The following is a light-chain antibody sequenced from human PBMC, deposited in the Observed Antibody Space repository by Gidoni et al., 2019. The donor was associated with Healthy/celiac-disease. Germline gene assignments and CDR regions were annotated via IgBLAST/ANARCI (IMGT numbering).Light chain of an antibody. CDR1: QSVSSSY. CDR3: QQYGSSPPCS. CDR2: GAS. J-gene: IGKJ2*04. Sequence: IVLTQSPGTLSLSPVERATLSCRDSQSVSSSYLAWYQQKPGQAPRLLIYGASSRATGIPDRFSGSGSGTDFTLTISRLEPEDFAVYYCQQYGSSPPCSFGQGTKLESK. V-gene: IGKV3-20*01.